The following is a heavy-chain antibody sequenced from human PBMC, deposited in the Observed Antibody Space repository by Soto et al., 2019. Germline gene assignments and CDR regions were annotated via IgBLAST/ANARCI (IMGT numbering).Heavy chain of an antibody. CDR2: MNPNSGNT. CDR1: GYTFTSYD. D-gene: IGHD6-13*01. J-gene: IGHJ4*02. Sequence: QVQLVQSGAEVKKPGASVKVSCKASGYTFTSYDINWVRQAAGQGLEWMGWMNPNSGNTGYAQKYQGRVTMTRKTSISTAYMELSSLRSEDTAVYYCAREHSSSWRFDYWGQGTLVTVSS. V-gene: IGHV1-8*01. CDR3: AREHSSSWRFDY.